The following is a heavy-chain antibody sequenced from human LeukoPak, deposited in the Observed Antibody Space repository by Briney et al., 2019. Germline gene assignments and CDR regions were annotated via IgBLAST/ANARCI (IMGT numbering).Heavy chain of an antibody. V-gene: IGHV1-69*05. J-gene: IGHJ4*02. CDR1: GGTFSSYA. D-gene: IGHD2-8*01. CDR3: ARGGVVRGYPDY. CDR2: IIPIFGTA. Sequence: SVKVSCKASGGTFSSYAISWVRQAPGQGLEWMGGIIPIFGTANYAQKFQGRVTITTDESTSTAYMELRSLRSEDTAVYYCARGGVVRGYPDYWGQGTLVTVSS.